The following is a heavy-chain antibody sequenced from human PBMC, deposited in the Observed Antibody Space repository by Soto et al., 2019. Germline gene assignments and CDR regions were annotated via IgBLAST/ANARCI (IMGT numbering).Heavy chain of an antibody. J-gene: IGHJ4*02. CDR3: AREVRGKGYFDY. V-gene: IGHV3-33*01. Sequence: GGSLRLSCAASGFTFSSYGMHWVRQAPGKGLEWGAVIWYDGSNKYYADSVKGRFTISRDNSKNTLYLQMNSLRAEDTAVYYCAREVRGKGYFDYWGQGTLVTVS. D-gene: IGHD3-16*01. CDR1: GFTFSSYG. CDR2: IWYDGSNK.